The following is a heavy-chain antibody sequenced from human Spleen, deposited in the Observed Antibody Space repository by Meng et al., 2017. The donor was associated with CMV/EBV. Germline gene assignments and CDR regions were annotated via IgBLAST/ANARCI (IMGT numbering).Heavy chain of an antibody. J-gene: IGHJ4*02. CDR2: ISGSSANI. CDR3: ARERGAVAGDH. V-gene: IGHV3-23*01. CDR1: GFTFSRHA. Sequence: GESLKISCIGSGFTFSRHAVNWVRQAPGKGLEWVSVISGSSANIFYSGSVKGRFTTSRDNSKNTLYLQMNSLTSDDTAIYYCARERGAVAGDHWGQGTLVTVSS. D-gene: IGHD1-26*01.